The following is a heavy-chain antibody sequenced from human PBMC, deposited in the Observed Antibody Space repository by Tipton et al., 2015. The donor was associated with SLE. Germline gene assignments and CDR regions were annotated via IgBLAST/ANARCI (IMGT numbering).Heavy chain of an antibody. D-gene: IGHD6-13*01. CDR3: ARTNPLYSSSLTGLYGMDV. V-gene: IGHV4-39*07. CDR1: GASISGTSHY. Sequence: TLSLTCTVSGASISGTSHYWGWIRQSPGKGLEWLGSIYYSGTTYYNPSLKSRVTISLDTSKNQFSLKLSSVTAADTAVYYCARTNPLYSSSLTGLYGMDVWGQGTTVTVSS. J-gene: IGHJ6*02. CDR2: IYYSGTT.